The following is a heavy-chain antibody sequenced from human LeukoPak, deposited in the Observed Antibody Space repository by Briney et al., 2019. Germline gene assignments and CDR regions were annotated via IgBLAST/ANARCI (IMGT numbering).Heavy chain of an antibody. Sequence: QTLSLTCAISGDSVSSNRAAWNWIRQSPSRGLEWLGRTYYRSKWDNDYAVSVKRRISINPDTSNNQFSLQLNSVTPEDTAVYYCAREMVAVSGIYFDSWGQGTLVTVSS. J-gene: IGHJ4*02. D-gene: IGHD6-19*01. CDR1: GDSVSSNRAA. CDR3: AREMVAVSGIYFDS. V-gene: IGHV6-1*01. CDR2: TYYRSKWDN.